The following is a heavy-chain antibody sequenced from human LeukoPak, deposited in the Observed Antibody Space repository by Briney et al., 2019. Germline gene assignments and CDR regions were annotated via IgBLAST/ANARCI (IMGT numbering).Heavy chain of an antibody. V-gene: IGHV5-51*01. Sequence: GESLKISCKGSGYSFTSYWIGWVRQTPGKGLEWMGIIYPGDPDTRYSPSFQGQVTISADKSISPAYLQWSSLKASDTAMYYCARRRYYYDSSGYPSNGFDYWGQGTLVTVSS. CDR3: ARRRYYYDSSGYPSNGFDY. CDR1: GYSFTSYW. CDR2: IYPGDPDT. D-gene: IGHD3-22*01. J-gene: IGHJ4*02.